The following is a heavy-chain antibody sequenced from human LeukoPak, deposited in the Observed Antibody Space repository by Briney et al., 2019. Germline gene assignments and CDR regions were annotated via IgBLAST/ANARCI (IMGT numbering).Heavy chain of an antibody. CDR1: GGSISSGSYY. CDR3: ARGPYYYDSSGLNWFDP. CDR2: IYTSGST. J-gene: IGHJ5*02. V-gene: IGHV4-61*02. D-gene: IGHD3-22*01. Sequence: PSQTLSLTCTVSGGSISSGSYYWGWIRQPAGKGLEWIGRIYTSGSTNYNPALKSRGTISVDPSKNQFSLKLSSVTAADTAVYYCARGPYYYDSSGLNWFDPWGQGTLVTVSS.